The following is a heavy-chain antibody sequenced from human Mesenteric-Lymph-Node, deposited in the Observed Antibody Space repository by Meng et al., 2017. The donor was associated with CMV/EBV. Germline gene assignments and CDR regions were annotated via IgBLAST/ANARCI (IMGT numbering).Heavy chain of an antibody. CDR3: ARGGSTSCYG. CDR2: INSDGSST. V-gene: IGHV3-74*01. J-gene: IGHJ4*02. D-gene: IGHD2-2*01. Sequence: GESLKIPCAASGFTFSSYWMHWVRQAPGKGLVWVSRINSDGSSTSYADSVKGRFTISRDNAKNTLYLQMNSLRAEDTAVYYCARGGSTSCYGWGQGTLVTVSS. CDR1: GFTFSSYW.